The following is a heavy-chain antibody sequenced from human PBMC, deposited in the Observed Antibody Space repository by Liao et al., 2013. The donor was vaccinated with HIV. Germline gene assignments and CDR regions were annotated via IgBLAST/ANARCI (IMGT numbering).Heavy chain of an antibody. CDR3: ARGYAYWYFDL. CDR2: MFNSGST. J-gene: IGHJ2*01. D-gene: IGHD5-12*01. CDR1: GGSLKNYY. V-gene: IGHV4-4*07. Sequence: QVQLQESGPGLVKPSETLSLNCTVSGGSLKNYYWGWIRQPAGKGLEWIGRMFNSGSTTYNPSLMSRLTISVDTSKNQFSLKLTSVTAADTAVYYCARGYAYWYFDLWGHGTQVTVSS.